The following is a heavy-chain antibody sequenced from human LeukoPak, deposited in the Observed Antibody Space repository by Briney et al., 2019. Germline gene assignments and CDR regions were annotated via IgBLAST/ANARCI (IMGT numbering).Heavy chain of an antibody. Sequence: GGSLRLSCSASRITFSSYAMHWVRQAPGKGLEYVSAISSNGGSTYYADSVKGRFTISRDNSKNTLYLQMSSLRAEDTAVYYCVKDLGTMVRGKYDYWGQGTLVTVSS. D-gene: IGHD3-10*01. CDR1: RITFSSYA. J-gene: IGHJ4*02. V-gene: IGHV3-64D*06. CDR2: ISSNGGST. CDR3: VKDLGTMVRGKYDY.